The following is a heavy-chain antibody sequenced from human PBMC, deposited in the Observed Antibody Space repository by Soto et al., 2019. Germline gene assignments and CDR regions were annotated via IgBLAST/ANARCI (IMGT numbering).Heavy chain of an antibody. CDR3: ARANGNSGYDFYYYYYGMDV. Sequence: PSETLSLTCTVSGGSISSYYWSWIRQPPGKGLEWIGYIYYSGSTNYNPSLKSRVTISVDTSKNQFSLKLSSVTAADTAVYYCARANGNSGYDFYYYYYGMDVWGQGTTVTVSS. CDR2: IYYSGST. CDR1: GGSISSYY. D-gene: IGHD5-12*01. V-gene: IGHV4-59*01. J-gene: IGHJ6*02.